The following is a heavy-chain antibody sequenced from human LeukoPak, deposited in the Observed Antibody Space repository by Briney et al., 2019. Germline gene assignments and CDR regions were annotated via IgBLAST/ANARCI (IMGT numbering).Heavy chain of an antibody. CDR3: AKVQEMDTILPPFHY. J-gene: IGHJ4*02. V-gene: IGHV3-23*01. Sequence: GGSLRLSCAASGFTFSDYTMNWVRQAPGKGLEWVSTISGNGDSTSYAHSVKGRFTISRDNSKNTLYLQMNSLRAEDTAVYYCAKVQEMDTILPPFHYWGQGTLVTVSS. CDR2: ISGNGDST. CDR1: GFTFSDYT. D-gene: IGHD5-24*01.